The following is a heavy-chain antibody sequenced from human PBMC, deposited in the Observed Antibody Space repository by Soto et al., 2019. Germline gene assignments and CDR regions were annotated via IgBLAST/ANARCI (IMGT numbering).Heavy chain of an antibody. D-gene: IGHD6-25*01. Sequence: GGSLRLSCAASGFTFSSYAMSWVRQAPGKGLEWVSAISGSGGSTYYADSVKGRFTISRDNSKNTLYLQMNSLRAEDTAVYYCAKDRVAARPSFRVVDYWGKGTLVTVSS. J-gene: IGHJ4*02. CDR2: ISGSGGST. V-gene: IGHV3-23*01. CDR1: GFTFSSYA. CDR3: AKDRVAARPSFRVVDY.